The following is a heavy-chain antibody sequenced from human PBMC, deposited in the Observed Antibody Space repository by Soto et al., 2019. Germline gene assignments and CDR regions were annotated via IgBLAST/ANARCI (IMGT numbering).Heavy chain of an antibody. V-gene: IGHV3-23*01. CDR1: GFAFIKYA. Sequence: GGSLRLSCAASGFAFIKYAMSWVLQAPGKGLEWVSVINGVGSVTYYTDSVKGRFTISRDNSKNTLYLQMNGLRAGDSAMYYCAKDLLTTRSPFDYWGQGTLVTVSS. D-gene: IGHD1-1*01. CDR3: AKDLLTTRSPFDY. CDR2: INGVGSVT. J-gene: IGHJ4*02.